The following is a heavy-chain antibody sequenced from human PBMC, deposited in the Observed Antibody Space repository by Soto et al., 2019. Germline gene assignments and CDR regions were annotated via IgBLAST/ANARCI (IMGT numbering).Heavy chain of an antibody. V-gene: IGHV3-9*01. D-gene: IGHD2-2*01. CDR1: GFTFDDYA. Sequence: HPGGSLRLSCAASGFTFDDYAMHWVRQAPGKGLEWVSGISWNSGSIGYADSVKGRFTISRDNAKNSLYLQMNSLRAEDTALYYCAKGCSSTSCPGAYYYYGMDVWGQGTTVTVSS. CDR3: AKGCSSTSCPGAYYYYGMDV. CDR2: ISWNSGSI. J-gene: IGHJ6*02.